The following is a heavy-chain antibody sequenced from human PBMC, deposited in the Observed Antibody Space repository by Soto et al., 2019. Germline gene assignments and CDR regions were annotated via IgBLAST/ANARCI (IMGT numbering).Heavy chain of an antibody. CDR2: IIPIFGTA. CDR3: ARAEPPQPYYYYYYGVDV. Sequence: SCKASGGTFSSYAISWVRQAPGQGLEWMGGIIPIFGTANYAQKFQGRVTITADESTSTAYMELSSLRSEDTAVYYCARAEPPQPYYYYYYGVDVWGQGTTVTVSS. CDR1: GGTFSSYA. V-gene: IGHV1-69*01. J-gene: IGHJ6*02. D-gene: IGHD1-1*01.